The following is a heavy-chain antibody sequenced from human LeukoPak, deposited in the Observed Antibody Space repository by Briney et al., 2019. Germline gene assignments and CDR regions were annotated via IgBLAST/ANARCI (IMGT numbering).Heavy chain of an antibody. CDR3: VCYYYDSSGYYFEY. J-gene: IGHJ4*02. CDR1: GFSVSSNH. CDR2: IYSGGNT. V-gene: IGHV3-66*01. D-gene: IGHD3-22*01. Sequence: GGSLRLSCAASGFSVSSNHMSWVRQAPGKGLEWVSVIYSGGNTHYADSVKGRFTISRDNSKNSLYLQMNSLRAEDTAVYYCVCYYYDSSGYYFEYWGQGTLVTVSS.